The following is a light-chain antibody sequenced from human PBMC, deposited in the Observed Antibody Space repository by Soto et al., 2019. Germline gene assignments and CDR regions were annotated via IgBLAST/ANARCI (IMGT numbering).Light chain of an antibody. J-gene: IGKJ1*01. CDR2: KAS. V-gene: IGKV1-5*03. CDR3: KHYNSYSEA. Sequence: DIQMTQSPSTLSGSVGYRVTLNRRGSQTISSWLAWYQQKPGKAPKLLIYKASTLKSGVPSRFSGSGSGTEFTLTISSLQPDDFATYYCKHYNSYSEAFGKGTKVDIK. CDR1: QTISSW.